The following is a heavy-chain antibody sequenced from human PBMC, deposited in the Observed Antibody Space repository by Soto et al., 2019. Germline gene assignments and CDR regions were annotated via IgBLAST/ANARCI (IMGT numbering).Heavy chain of an antibody. CDR2: ISSSGSTI. V-gene: IGHV3-11*01. J-gene: IGHJ3*02. CDR1: GFTFSDYY. D-gene: IGHD3-22*01. Sequence: GGSLRLSCAASGFTFSDYYMSWIRQAPGKGLEWVSYISSSGSTIYYADSVKGRFTISRDNAKNSLYLQMNSLRAEDTAVYYCARDVFGTMIVVGSDAFDIWGQGTMVTVSS. CDR3: ARDVFGTMIVVGSDAFDI.